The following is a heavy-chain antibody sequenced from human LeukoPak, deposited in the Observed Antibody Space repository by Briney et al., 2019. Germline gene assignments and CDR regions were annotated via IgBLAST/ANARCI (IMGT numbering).Heavy chain of an antibody. D-gene: IGHD3-3*01. J-gene: IGHJ4*02. V-gene: IGHV3-7*01. Sequence: GSLRLSCAASGFIFTNYFMSWVRPAPGKGLEWVASIKHDGSEKYYVDSVRGRFTISRDNTMNSLYLQMSSLRAEDTAVYYCATDRGWRTSGYYLYYFEYWGQGTLVTYSS. CDR2: IKHDGSEK. CDR1: GFIFTNYF. CDR3: ATDRGWRTSGYYLYYFEY.